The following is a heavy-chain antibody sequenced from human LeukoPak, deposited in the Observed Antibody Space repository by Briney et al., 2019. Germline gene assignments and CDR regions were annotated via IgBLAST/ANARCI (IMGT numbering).Heavy chain of an antibody. CDR3: ARDRGTYYFDY. CDR2: VSFDGNNK. V-gene: IGHV3-30-3*01. CDR1: GFTFSSYA. Sequence: GGSLRLSCAASGFTFSSYAMHWVRQAPGKGLEWVAAVSFDGNNKYYADSVKGRFTISRDNSKNTLYLQMNNLRAEDTAVYYCARDRGTYYFDYWGQGTLVTVSS. J-gene: IGHJ4*02.